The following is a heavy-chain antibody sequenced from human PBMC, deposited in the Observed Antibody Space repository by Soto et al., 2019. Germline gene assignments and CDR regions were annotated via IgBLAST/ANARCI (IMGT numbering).Heavy chain of an antibody. D-gene: IGHD3-3*01. CDR1: GGSISSGDYY. CDR3: ARDYGSYYYFWSGYYSCYCMDV. Sequence: QVQLQESGPGLVKPSQTLSLTCTVSGGSISSGDYYWSWIRQPPGKSLEWLGYIYYSGSTYYNPSLKSRVTISVDTAKFPFSLKKSSVTASETAVYYCARDYGSYYYFWSGYYSCYCMDVWGQGTTVTVSS. V-gene: IGHV4-30-4*01. CDR2: IYYSGST. J-gene: IGHJ6*02.